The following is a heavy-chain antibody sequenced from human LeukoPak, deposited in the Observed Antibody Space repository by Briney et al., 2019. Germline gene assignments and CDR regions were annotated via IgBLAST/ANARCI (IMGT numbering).Heavy chain of an antibody. D-gene: IGHD5-18*01. V-gene: IGHV4-34*01. J-gene: IGHJ4*02. CDR1: GGSFSGYY. Sequence: SEALSLTCAVYGGSFSGYYWSWIRQPPGKGPEWIGEINHSGSTNYNPSLKSRVTISVDTSKNQFSLKLSSVTAADTAVYYCARAVTPANFDYWGQGTLVTVSS. CDR2: INHSGST. CDR3: ARAVTPANFDY.